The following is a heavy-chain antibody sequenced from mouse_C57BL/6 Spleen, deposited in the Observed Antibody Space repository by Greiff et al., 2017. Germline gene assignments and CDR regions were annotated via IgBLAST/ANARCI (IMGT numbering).Heavy chain of an antibody. CDR2: LDPANGDT. CDR3: TTLRGLAY. CDR1: GFNIKDDY. V-gene: IGHV14-4*01. J-gene: IGHJ3*01. Sequence: EVQLQQSGAELVRPGASVKLSCTASGFNIKDDYMHWVKQRPEQGLEWIGWLDPANGDTTYASKFQGKATITADTSTNTAYLQLSSLTSDDTAIYYCTTLRGLAYWGQGTLVTVSA.